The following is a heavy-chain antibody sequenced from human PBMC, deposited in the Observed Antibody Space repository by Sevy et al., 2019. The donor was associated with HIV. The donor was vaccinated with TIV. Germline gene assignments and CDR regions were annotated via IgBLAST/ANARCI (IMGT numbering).Heavy chain of an antibody. Sequence: ASVKVSCKTFGYTFTSYDINWVRQATGQGLEWMGWMNPDSGKRGYAQKFQGRVTMTTNTSISTAYMELRSLRSEDSAVYYCARADLDSSTFFYYYGMDVWGQGTTVTVSS. D-gene: IGHD6-13*01. CDR3: ARADLDSSTFFYYYGMDV. CDR2: MNPDSGKR. V-gene: IGHV1-8*01. CDR1: GYTFTSYD. J-gene: IGHJ6*02.